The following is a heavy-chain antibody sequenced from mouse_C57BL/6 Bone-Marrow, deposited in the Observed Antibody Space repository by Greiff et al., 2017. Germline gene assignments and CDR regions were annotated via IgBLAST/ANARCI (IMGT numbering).Heavy chain of an antibody. V-gene: IGHV1-4*01. CDR3: GGRGGGAWFAY. CDR1: GYTFTSYT. J-gene: IGHJ3*01. CDR2: INPSSGYT. Sequence: VQLQQSGAELARPGASVKMSCKASGYTFTSYTMHWVKQRPGQGLEWIGYINPSSGYTKYNQKFKDKATLTADTSSSTAYMQLSSLTSEDSAVYYCGGRGGGAWFAYWGQGTLGTVSA.